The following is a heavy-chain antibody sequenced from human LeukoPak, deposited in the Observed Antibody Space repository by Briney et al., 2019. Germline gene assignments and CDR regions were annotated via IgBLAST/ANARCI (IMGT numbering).Heavy chain of an antibody. CDR1: GFTFTNYA. V-gene: IGHV3-53*01. CDR3: AREAVTRNYFDY. CDR2: IYSGGST. D-gene: IGHD4-17*01. Sequence: PGGSLRLSCAASGFTFTNYAMSWVRQAPGKGLEWVPVIYSGGSTYYADSVKGRFTISRDNSKNTLYLQMNSLRAEDTAVYYCAREAVTRNYFDYWGQGTLVTVSS. J-gene: IGHJ4*02.